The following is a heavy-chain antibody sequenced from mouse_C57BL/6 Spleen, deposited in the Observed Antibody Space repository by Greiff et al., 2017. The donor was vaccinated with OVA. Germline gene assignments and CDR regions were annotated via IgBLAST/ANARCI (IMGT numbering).Heavy chain of an antibody. J-gene: IGHJ1*03. CDR2: INPSSGYT. CDR1: GYTFTSYT. CDR3: ARGAITTVVATWYFDV. D-gene: IGHD1-1*01. Sequence: VQLQQSGAELARPGASVKMSCKASGYTFTSYTMHWVKQRPGQGLEWIGYINPSSGYTKYNQKFKDKATLTADKSSSTAYMQLSSLTSEDSAVYYWARGAITTVVATWYFDVWGTGTTVTVSS. V-gene: IGHV1-4*01.